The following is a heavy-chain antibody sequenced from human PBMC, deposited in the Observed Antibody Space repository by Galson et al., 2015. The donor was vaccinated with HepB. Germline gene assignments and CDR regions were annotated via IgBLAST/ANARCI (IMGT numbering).Heavy chain of an antibody. V-gene: IGHV1-2*02. J-gene: IGHJ2*01. Sequence: SVKVSCKASGFTLTDYYMHWVRQAPGQGLEWMGWINPNSGGTNYAQKFQGRVTMTRDTSISTAYMELSRLRSDDTAVYYCARVSGYSYGYRWYFDLWGRGTLVTVSS. CDR1: GFTLTDYY. CDR3: ARVSGYSYGYRWYFDL. CDR2: INPNSGGT. D-gene: IGHD5-18*01.